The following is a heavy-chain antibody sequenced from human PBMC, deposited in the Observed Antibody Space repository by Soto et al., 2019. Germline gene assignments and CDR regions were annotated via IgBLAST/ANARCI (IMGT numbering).Heavy chain of an antibody. CDR3: ARGGYGSNGVFDGFDI. J-gene: IGHJ3*02. D-gene: IGHD2-8*01. Sequence: GESLKISCKGSGDTFTTYWIGWVRQMPGKGLEWMGIIYPGDSDTRYSPSFHGQVTISADKSISTAHLQWSSLKASDTAMYYCARGGYGSNGVFDGFDIWGQGTMVTVSS. CDR2: IYPGDSDT. V-gene: IGHV5-51*01. CDR1: GDTFTTYW.